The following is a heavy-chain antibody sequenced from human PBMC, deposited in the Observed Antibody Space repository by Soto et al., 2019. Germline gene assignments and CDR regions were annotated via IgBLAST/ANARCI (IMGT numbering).Heavy chain of an antibody. CDR1: GFTFSSYA. D-gene: IGHD3-10*01. V-gene: IGHV3-23*01. CDR2: ISGSGGST. CDR3: AKDRDVLLWFGEALDY. Sequence: EVQLLESGGGLVQPGGSLRLSCAASGFTFSSYAMSWVRQAPGKGLEWVSAISGSGGSTYYADSVKGRFTISRDNSKNTLYLQMNSLRAEDTAVYYCAKDRDVLLWFGEALDYWGQGTLVTVSS. J-gene: IGHJ4*02.